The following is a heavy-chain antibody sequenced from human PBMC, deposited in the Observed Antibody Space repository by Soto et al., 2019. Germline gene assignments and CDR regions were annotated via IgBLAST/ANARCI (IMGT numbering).Heavy chain of an antibody. V-gene: IGHV4-61*08. D-gene: IGHD7-27*01. CDR3: ARLGASRTLV. CDR1: GGSISSGGYC. CDR2: VYYTGDT. J-gene: IGHJ3*01. Sequence: SETLSLTCAVSGGSISSGGYCWSWIRQSPGKGLEWIGYVYYTGDTNYNPSLKSRVTISVDPSKSQFSLKLNSVTAADTAVYFCARLGASRTLVWGQGTMVTVSS.